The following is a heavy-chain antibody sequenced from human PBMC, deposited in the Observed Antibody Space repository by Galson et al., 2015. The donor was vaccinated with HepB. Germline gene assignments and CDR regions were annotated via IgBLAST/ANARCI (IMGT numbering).Heavy chain of an antibody. Sequence: SLRLSCAASGFTFNTYALRWVRQAPGGGLEWVSGVSATGASTYYADSVKGRFTISRDNSRNMLYLQMSSLRAEGTALYYCAKRHCSAGNCQGDQYVMDVWGQGTTVTVSS. V-gene: IGHV3-23*01. CDR1: GFTFNTYA. D-gene: IGHD4-23*01. CDR2: VSATGAST. J-gene: IGHJ6*02. CDR3: AKRHCSAGNCQGDQYVMDV.